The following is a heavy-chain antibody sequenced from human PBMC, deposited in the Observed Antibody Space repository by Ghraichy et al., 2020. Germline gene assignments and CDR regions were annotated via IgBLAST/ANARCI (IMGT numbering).Heavy chain of an antibody. CDR1: GFTVSSNY. V-gene: IGHV3-53*01. CDR2: IFSGGST. J-gene: IGHJ3*02. CDR3: ASDSLLKQRHAFDI. Sequence: GESLNISCAASGFTVSSNYMSWVRQAPGKGLEWVSIIFSGGSTYYADSVKDRFTISRDPSKNTMHLQMNSLRAEDTAVYYCASDSLLKQRHAFDIWGQGTMVTVSS. D-gene: IGHD6-25*01.